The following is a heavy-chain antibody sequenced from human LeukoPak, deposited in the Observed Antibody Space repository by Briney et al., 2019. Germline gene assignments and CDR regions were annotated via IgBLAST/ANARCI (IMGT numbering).Heavy chain of an antibody. CDR1: GGSISSYY. V-gene: IGHV4-4*07. CDR2: IYTSGST. D-gene: IGHD1-26*01. Sequence: SETLSLTCTVSGGSISSYYWSWIRQPAGKGLEWIGRIYTSGSTNYSASLKSRVSMSVDTSKNQFSLKLRSVTASDTAVLYCARENSGSYREFDYWGQGTLVTVSS. CDR3: ARENSGSYREFDY. J-gene: IGHJ4*02.